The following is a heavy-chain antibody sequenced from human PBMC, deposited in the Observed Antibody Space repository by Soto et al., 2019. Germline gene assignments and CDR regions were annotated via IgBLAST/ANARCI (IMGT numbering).Heavy chain of an antibody. Sequence: QVQLVESGGGVVQPGRSLRLSCAASGFTFSSYAMHWVRQAPGKGLEWVAVISYDGSNKYYADSVKGRFTISRDNSKYTLYLQMNSLRAEDTAVYYCARAGDSYGYWWDKGVDYWGQGTLVTVSS. CDR3: ARAGDSYGYWWDKGVDY. CDR2: ISYDGSNK. V-gene: IGHV3-30-3*01. J-gene: IGHJ4*02. CDR1: GFTFSSYA. D-gene: IGHD5-18*01.